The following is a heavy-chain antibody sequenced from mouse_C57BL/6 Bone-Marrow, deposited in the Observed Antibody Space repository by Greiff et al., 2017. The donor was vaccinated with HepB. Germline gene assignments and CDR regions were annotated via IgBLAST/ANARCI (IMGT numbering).Heavy chain of an antibody. Sequence: EVKVEESGGGLVKPGGSLKLSCAASGFTFSSYTMSWVRQTPEKRLEWVATISGGGGNTYYPDSVKGRFTISRDNAKNTLYLQMSSLRSEDTALYYCARHETYYGSRGYFDYWGQGTTLTVSS. J-gene: IGHJ2*01. CDR2: ISGGGGNT. V-gene: IGHV5-9*01. CDR3: ARHETYYGSRGYFDY. D-gene: IGHD1-1*01. CDR1: GFTFSSYT.